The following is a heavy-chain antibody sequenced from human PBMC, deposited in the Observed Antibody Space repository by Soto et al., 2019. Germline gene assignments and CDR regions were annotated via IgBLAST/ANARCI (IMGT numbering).Heavy chain of an antibody. Sequence: GGSLRLSCAASGFTFSSYGMHWVRQAPGKGLEWVAVISYDGSNKHCADSVKGRFTISRDNSKNTLYLQMNSLRAEDTAVYYCAKAMVVVTAISGGGGFDKWGQGTLVTVSS. V-gene: IGHV3-30*18. D-gene: IGHD2-21*02. CDR1: GFTFSSYG. CDR3: AKAMVVVTAISGGGGFDK. CDR2: ISYDGSNK. J-gene: IGHJ3*02.